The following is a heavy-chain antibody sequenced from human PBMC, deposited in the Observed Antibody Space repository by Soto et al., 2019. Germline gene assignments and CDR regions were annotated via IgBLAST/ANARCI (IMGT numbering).Heavy chain of an antibody. CDR2: IIPMFGTA. D-gene: IGHD5-18*01. CDR3: ARGIQLWLRRINNGYSG. V-gene: IGHV1-69*12. CDR1: GGTFSTYA. Sequence: QVQLVQSAAEVKKPESSVKVSCKAPGGTFSTYAISWVRQAPGQGLEWMGGIIPMFGTANYAQRFQDRVTITADETTNTVYMELSSLRTEDTAVEFWARGIQLWLRRINNGYSGWGQGTLVTVSS. J-gene: IGHJ4*02.